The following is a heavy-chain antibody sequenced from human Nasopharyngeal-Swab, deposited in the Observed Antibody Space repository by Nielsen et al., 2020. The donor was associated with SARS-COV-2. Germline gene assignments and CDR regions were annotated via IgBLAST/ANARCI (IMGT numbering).Heavy chain of an antibody. D-gene: IGHD3-22*01. J-gene: IGHJ4*02. Sequence: LSLTCAVYGGSFSGYYWSWIRQPPGKGLEWIGEINHSGTTSYNPSLKSRVTISSDTSKNQFSLKLSSVTAADTAVYYCARGHRSISMIVVVIATAHFYFDSWGRGTLVTVTS. CDR1: GGSFSGYY. CDR3: ARGHRSISMIVVVIATAHFYFDS. V-gene: IGHV4-34*01. CDR2: INHSGTT.